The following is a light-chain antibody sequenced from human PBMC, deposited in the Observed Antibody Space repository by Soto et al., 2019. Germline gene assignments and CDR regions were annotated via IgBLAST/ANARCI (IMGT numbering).Light chain of an antibody. J-gene: IGLJ1*01. CDR1: GNDVGAYNY. CDR3: CSYAGGYTYL. CDR2: DVS. Sequence: HSALTQPRSVSGSPGQSVTISCTGTGNDVGAYNYVSWYQQHRGRPPKLMISDVSRLPSGVPHSFSGAKSGHTASLTISGLQAEDEADYFCCSYAGGYTYLFGTGTKVTVL. V-gene: IGLV2-11*01.